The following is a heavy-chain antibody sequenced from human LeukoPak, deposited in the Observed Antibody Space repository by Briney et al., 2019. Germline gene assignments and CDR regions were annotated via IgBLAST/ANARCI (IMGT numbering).Heavy chain of an antibody. J-gene: IGHJ4*02. CDR1: GFTFSSYS. D-gene: IGHD4-17*01. CDR2: ISGTCSYI. Sequence: GGSLTLSCAASGFTFSSYSMNWLRPAPGKGLEWVSSISGTCSYIYYADSLKGRFTISRDNAKNSLYLQMNSLRAEDTAVYYCAREGYGDYHFDYWGQGSLVTVSS. CDR3: AREGYGDYHFDY. V-gene: IGHV3-21*01.